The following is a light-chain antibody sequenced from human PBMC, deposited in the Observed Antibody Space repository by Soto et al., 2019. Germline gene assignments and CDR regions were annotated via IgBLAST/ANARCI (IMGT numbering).Light chain of an antibody. CDR2: WAS. J-gene: IGKJ3*01. CDR1: RSRLYYSNNKDY. V-gene: IGKV4-1*01. CDR3: QQYFFTPLT. Sequence: DIVLTQSPDSLAVSLGERVTINCKSSRSRLYYSNNKDYLAWYQQKPGQPPRLLVYWASTRESEVPDRFSGSGTGTDFTLTISSLQDEDVAIYYCQQYFFTPLTFGPGTKVEI.